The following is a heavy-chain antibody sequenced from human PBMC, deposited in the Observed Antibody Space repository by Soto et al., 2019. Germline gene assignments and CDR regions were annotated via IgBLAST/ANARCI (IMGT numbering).Heavy chain of an antibody. CDR3: ATSSRAARKRYDALDI. V-gene: IGHV5-51*01. J-gene: IGHJ3*02. D-gene: IGHD6-6*01. CDR2: IYPGDSDT. CDR1: GYSFTTYW. Sequence: PGESLKISCKGSGYSFTTYWIGWVRQMPGKGLECMGIIYPGDSDTRYSPSFQGQVTISADKSISTAYLQWSSLKASDTAMYYCATSSRAARKRYDALDIWGQGTMVTVS.